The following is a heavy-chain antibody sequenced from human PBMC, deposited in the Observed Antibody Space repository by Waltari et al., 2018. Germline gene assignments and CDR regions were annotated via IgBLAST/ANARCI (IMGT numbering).Heavy chain of an antibody. V-gene: IGHV1-8*01. Sequence: QVQLVQSGAEVKKPGASVKVSCKAAGYTFTSYDITWVRPAPGQGLEWMGWMNPNSGNTGYAQKFQGRVTMTRNTSISTAYMELSSLRSEDTAVYYCARAVKGQWPYAMAWYFDLWGRGTLVTVSS. D-gene: IGHD2-8*01. CDR3: ARAVKGQWPYAMAWYFDL. J-gene: IGHJ2*01. CDR2: MNPNSGNT. CDR1: GYTFTSYD.